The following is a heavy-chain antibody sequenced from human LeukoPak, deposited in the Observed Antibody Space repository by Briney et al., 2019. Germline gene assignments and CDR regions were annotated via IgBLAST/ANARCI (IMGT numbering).Heavy chain of an antibody. CDR1: GGSVSSGSYY. CDR3: ARHYGP. CDR2: IYYSGTS. J-gene: IGHJ5*02. Sequence: PSETLSLTCTVSGGSVSSGSYYWSWIRQPPGKGLEWIGYIYYSGTSKYKASLTSRVTISVDTSKNQFSLKLNSVTAADTAVYYCARHYGPWGQGTLVTVSS. V-gene: IGHV4-61*01. D-gene: IGHD3-16*01.